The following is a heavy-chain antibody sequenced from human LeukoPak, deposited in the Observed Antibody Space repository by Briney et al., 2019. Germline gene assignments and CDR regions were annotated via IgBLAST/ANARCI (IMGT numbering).Heavy chain of an antibody. Sequence: SETLSLTCSVSGGSVSSYYWSWIRQPPGKGLEWIGYIYTTGRTNYNPSLKSRVTISVDTSKNQFSLKLSSVTAADTAVYYCAKILGSVVWYGFDISGQGTMVTASS. J-gene: IGHJ3*02. D-gene: IGHD3/OR15-3a*01. CDR2: IYTTGRT. CDR1: GGSVSSYY. V-gene: IGHV4-4*09. CDR3: AKILGSVVWYGFDI.